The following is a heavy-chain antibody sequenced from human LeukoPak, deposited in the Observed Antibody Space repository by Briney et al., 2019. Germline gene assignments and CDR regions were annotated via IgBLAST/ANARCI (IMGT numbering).Heavy chain of an antibody. Sequence: QAGGSLRLSCAASGLTFSNYAVSWVRQAPGKGLAWVSTVSGSGGSTYYTGSVKGRFTISRDNSKNTLYLQMNILRAGDTAIYYCSKDTYDFSSGFDYWVRGTLVTVSS. CDR3: SKDTYDFSSGFDY. CDR2: VSGSGGST. D-gene: IGHD3-3*01. J-gene: IGHJ4*02. V-gene: IGHV3-23*01. CDR1: GLTFSNYA.